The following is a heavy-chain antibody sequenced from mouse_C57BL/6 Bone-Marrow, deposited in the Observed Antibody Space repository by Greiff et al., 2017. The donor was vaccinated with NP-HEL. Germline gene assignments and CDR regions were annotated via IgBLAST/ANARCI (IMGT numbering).Heavy chain of an antibody. Sequence: DVMLVESGGGLVQPGESLKLSCESNEYEFPSHDMSWVRKTPEKRLELVAAINSDGGSTYYPDTMERRFIISRDNTKKTLYLQMSSLRSEDTALYYCARRVSVTTEGHYYAMDYWGQGTSVTVSS. D-gene: IGHD2-2*01. V-gene: IGHV5-2*03. CDR3: ARRVSVTTEGHYYAMDY. CDR2: INSDGGST. CDR1: EYEFPSHD. J-gene: IGHJ4*01.